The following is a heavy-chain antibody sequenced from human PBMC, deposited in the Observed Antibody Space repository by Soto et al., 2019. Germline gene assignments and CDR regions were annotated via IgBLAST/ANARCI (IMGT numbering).Heavy chain of an antibody. CDR1: GCTFSSYA. CDR3: ARTPHDYPWYYYGMDV. V-gene: IGHV1-69*01. J-gene: IGHJ6*02. CDR2: IIPIFGTA. Sequence: QVQLVQSGAEVKKPGSSVQVSCKASGCTFSSYAISWVRQAPGQGLEWMGGIIPIFGTANYAQKFQGRVTITADESTSTAYMELSSLRSEDTAVYYCARTPHDYPWYYYGMDVWGQGTTVTVSS. D-gene: IGHD4-17*01.